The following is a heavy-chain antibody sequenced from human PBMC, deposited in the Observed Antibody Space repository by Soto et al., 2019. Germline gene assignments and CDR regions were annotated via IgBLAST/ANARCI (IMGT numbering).Heavy chain of an antibody. V-gene: IGHV3-30*02. CDR1: GCIFSSNG. Sequence: GGSLSLSCVGSGCIFSSNGMHWVRQTPGKGLEWAAFMSYDGSDTFYADSVKGRFTISRDNSKNTLFLHMSNLRAEDTAVYYFTLVRVAASGLDHWGQGTLVTVSS. CDR3: TLVRVAASGLDH. J-gene: IGHJ4*02. CDR2: MSYDGSDT. D-gene: IGHD2-8*02.